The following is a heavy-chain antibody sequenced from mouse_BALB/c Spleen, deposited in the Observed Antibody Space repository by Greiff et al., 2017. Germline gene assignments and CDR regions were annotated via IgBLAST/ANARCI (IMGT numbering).Heavy chain of an antibody. D-gene: IGHD1-1*01. Sequence: QVQLQQPGAELVRPGASVKLSCKASGYTSTSYWINWVKQRPGQGLEWIGNIYPSDSYTNYNQKFKDKATLSVDKSSSTAYMQLKSLTSEDSAVYYCAIPSSSYYAMDYWGQGTSVTVSS. CDR1: GYTSTSYW. CDR2: IYPSDSYT. V-gene: IGHV1-69*02. J-gene: IGHJ4*01. CDR3: AIPSSSYYAMDY.